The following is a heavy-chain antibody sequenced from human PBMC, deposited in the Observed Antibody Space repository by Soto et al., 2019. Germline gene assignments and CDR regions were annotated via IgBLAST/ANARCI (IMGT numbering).Heavy chain of an antibody. D-gene: IGHD1-1*01. CDR1: GQSFSGHS. Sequence: QVQLQQWGAGLVKPSETLSLSCAVYGQSFSGHSWAWIRQPPGKGLEWIGEINESGSTYYNPSLKTRVTISPDTSQTQFSLKLSSVSAADTAAYFCARGSGIVALPGELEDVKYDSWGQGTLVNVSS. CDR2: INESGST. V-gene: IGHV4-34*01. CDR3: ARGSGIVALPGELEDVKYDS. J-gene: IGHJ4*02.